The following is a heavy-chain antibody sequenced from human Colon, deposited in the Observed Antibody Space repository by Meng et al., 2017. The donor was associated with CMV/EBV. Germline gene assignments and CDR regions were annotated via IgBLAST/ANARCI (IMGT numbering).Heavy chain of an antibody. CDR2: ISTISGFM. CDR1: GFTSSSFG. Sequence: GGSLRLSCAASGFTSSSFGMNWVRQAPGKGLEWVSSISTISGFMYYADSVRGRFTISRDNAKNSVYLQMNSLRAEDTAVYYCARDPKVVDTTLATGYWGQGTLVTVSS. CDR3: ARDPKVVDTTLATGY. D-gene: IGHD5-18*01. V-gene: IGHV3-21*01. J-gene: IGHJ4*02.